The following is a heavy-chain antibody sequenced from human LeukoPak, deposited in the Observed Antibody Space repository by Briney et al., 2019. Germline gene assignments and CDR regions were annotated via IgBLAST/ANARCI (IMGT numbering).Heavy chain of an antibody. J-gene: IGHJ5*02. CDR2: IYYSGST. V-gene: IGHV4-39*01. CDR1: GGSISSSSYY. CDR3: ARLYITWIQLSNWFDP. D-gene: IGHD5-18*01. Sequence: ASETLSLTCTVSGGSISSSSYYWGWIRQPPGKGLEWIGSIYYSGSTYYNLSLKSRVTISVDTSKNQFSLKLSSVTAADTAVYYCARLYITWIQLSNWFDPWGQGTLVTVSS.